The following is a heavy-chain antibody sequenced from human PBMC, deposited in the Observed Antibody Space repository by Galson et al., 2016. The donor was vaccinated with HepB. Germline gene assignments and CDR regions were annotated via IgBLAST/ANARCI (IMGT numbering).Heavy chain of an antibody. CDR1: GFSLSTSGMC. V-gene: IGHV2-70*11. D-gene: IGHD2-15*01. J-gene: IGHJ4*02. CDR3: ARINMDVVVAGFDD. CDR2: IDWADDK. Sequence: PALVKPTQTLTLTCTFSGFSLSTSGMCVSWIRQPPGKALEWLARIDWADDKYYSSSLKTRLTLSKDTSKNQVVLTLTNMDPVDTATYYCARINMDVVVAGFDDRGQGTLVTVSS.